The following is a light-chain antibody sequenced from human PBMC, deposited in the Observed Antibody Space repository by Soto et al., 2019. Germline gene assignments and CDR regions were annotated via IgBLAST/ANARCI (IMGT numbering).Light chain of an antibody. CDR1: SSDVGGYNY. CDR2: EVS. V-gene: IGLV2-14*01. Sequence: QSALTQPASVSGSPGQSITISCTGTSSDVGGYNYVSWYQQHPGKAPKLMIYEVSNRPSGVSNRFSGSKSGNTASQTISGLQAEDEADYYCSSFTSINTWVFGGGTKVTVL. J-gene: IGLJ3*02. CDR3: SSFTSINTWV.